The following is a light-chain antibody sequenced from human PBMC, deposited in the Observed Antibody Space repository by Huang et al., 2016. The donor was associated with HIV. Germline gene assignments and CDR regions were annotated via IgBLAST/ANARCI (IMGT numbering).Light chain of an antibody. V-gene: IGKV1-8*01. CDR1: HGISSY. CDR3: QQYYTYPRT. CDR2: AAS. Sequence: AIRITQSPSSLSASTGDRVTITCRASHGISSYLAWYQQKPGKAPKLLIYAASTLQSGVPSRFSGSGSGTDFTLTISCLQSEDFATYYCQQYYTYPRTFGGGTKVEIK. J-gene: IGKJ4*01.